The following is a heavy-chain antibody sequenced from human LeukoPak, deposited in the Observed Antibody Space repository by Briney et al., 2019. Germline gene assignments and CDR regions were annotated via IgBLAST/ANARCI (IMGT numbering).Heavy chain of an antibody. J-gene: IGHJ4*02. V-gene: IGHV1-2*02. CDR1: GYTFTGYY. Sequence: ASVKVSCKASGYTFTGYYMHWVRQAPGQGLEWMGWINPNSGGTNYAQKFQGRVTMTRDTSISTAYMELSRLRSDDTAVYYCARGYGVGSSSPHFDYWGQGTLVTVSS. CDR2: INPNSGGT. CDR3: ARGYGVGSSSPHFDY. D-gene: IGHD6-13*01.